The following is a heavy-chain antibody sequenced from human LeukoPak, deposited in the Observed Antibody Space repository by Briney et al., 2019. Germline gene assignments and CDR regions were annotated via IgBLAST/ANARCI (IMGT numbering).Heavy chain of an antibody. Sequence: GASVKVSCKASGYTFTSYDINWVRQATGQGLEWMGWMNPNSGNTGYAQKLQGRVTMTRNTSISTAYMELSSLRSEDTAVYYCARVIATDAFDIWGQGTMVTVSS. CDR2: MNPNSGNT. D-gene: IGHD2-15*01. CDR3: ARVIATDAFDI. V-gene: IGHV1-8*01. CDR1: GYTFTSYD. J-gene: IGHJ3*02.